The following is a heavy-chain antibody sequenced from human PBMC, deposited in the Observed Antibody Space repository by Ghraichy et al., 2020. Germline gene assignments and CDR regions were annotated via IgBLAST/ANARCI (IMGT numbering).Heavy chain of an antibody. CDR1: GFTFSGSA. V-gene: IGHV3-73*01. D-gene: IGHD1-20*01. CDR3: TRPVTGTTGNWFDP. Sequence: GESLNISCAASGFTFSGSAMHWVRQASGKGLEWVGRIRSKANSYATAYAASVKGRFTISRDDSKNTAYLQMNSLKTEDTAVYYCTRPVTGTTGNWFDPWGQGTLVTVSS. CDR2: IRSKANSYAT. J-gene: IGHJ5*02.